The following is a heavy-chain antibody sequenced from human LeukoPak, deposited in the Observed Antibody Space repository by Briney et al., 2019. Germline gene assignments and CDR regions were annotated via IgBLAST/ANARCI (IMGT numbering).Heavy chain of an antibody. CDR2: LHPSGAT. CDR1: GSSISGYY. Sequence: PSETLSLTCTVSGSSISGYYWNWIRQPAGKGLEWIGRLHPSGATNYNPSLKSRVTISVDTSKNQFSLKLSSVTAADTAVYYCARASWDTAVIDYWGQGTLVTVSS. V-gene: IGHV4-4*07. J-gene: IGHJ4*02. CDR3: ARASWDTAVIDY. D-gene: IGHD5-18*01.